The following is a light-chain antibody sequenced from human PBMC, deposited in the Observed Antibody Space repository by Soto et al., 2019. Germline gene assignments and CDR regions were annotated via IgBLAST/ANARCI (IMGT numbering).Light chain of an antibody. Sequence: DIQMTQSPSTLSASVGDIVTITCRASQDISAWLAWYQQKPGKPPKLVIYKATALETGVPSRFSGSRSGTEFTLTISSLHPDDFTTYYCQQDSAFAWTVGQGTKVEI. CDR1: QDISAW. J-gene: IGKJ1*01. V-gene: IGKV1-5*03. CDR3: QQDSAFAWT. CDR2: KAT.